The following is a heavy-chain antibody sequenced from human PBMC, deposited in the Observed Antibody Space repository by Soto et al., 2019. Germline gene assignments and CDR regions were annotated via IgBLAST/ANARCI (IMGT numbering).Heavy chain of an antibody. CDR1: GFTVKDAW. CDR2: IRSQKDGGAT. J-gene: IGHJ5*02. D-gene: IGHD3-10*01. V-gene: IGHV3-15*06. Sequence: EIQLVESGEGVVKPGESLTLSCAASGFTVKDAWMHWVRQAPGKGLEWVGLIRSQKDGGATHYAAPVRDRFTISRDDSRNTLYLRMNSLKIEDTAVYYCTQLYRDDPWGQGTLVTVSS. CDR3: TQLYRDDP.